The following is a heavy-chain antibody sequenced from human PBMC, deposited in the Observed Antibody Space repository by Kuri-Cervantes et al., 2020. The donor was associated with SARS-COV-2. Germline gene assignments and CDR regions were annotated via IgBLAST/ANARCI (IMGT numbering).Heavy chain of an antibody. J-gene: IGHJ3*01. V-gene: IGHV4-39*01. CDR1: GGSLPSDNYY. D-gene: IGHD4-17*01. CDR3: ARRLRGTTVTNGKLTSFLDL. CDR2: IFSNGSP. Sequence: SETLSLTCSVSGGSLPSDNYYWGWIRQSPGKGLEWIGSIFSNGSPYYNPSLKSRVTISVDTSKNQCSLKLISVTAADTGVYYCARRLRGTTVTNGKLTSFLDLWGQGTMVTVSS.